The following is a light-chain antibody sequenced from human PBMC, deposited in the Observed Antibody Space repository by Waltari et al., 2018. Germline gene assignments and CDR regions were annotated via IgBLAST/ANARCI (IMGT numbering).Light chain of an antibody. CDR2: GAS. CDR3: QQYNNWPRRT. Sequence: EIVMTQSPATLSVSPGERATLSCRASQSVSSNLAWYQHKPGQAPRLLIYGASTRATGIPARFSCSGSGTEFTLTISSLQSEDFAVYYCQQYNNWPRRTFAQGTKVEIK. CDR1: QSVSSN. J-gene: IGKJ2*01. V-gene: IGKV3-15*01.